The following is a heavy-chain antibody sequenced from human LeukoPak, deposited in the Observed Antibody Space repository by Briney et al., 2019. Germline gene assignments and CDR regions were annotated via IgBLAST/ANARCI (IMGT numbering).Heavy chain of an antibody. Sequence: GGSLRLSCAASGFTFSSYWMSWVRQAPGKGLECVANIKHDGSEKSYVDSVKGRFTISRDNAKNSLYLQMNSLRAEDTAVYYCARAATVTIPYDAFDIWGQGTMVTVSS. CDR2: IKHDGSEK. D-gene: IGHD4-17*01. CDR1: GFTFSSYW. CDR3: ARAATVTIPYDAFDI. J-gene: IGHJ3*02. V-gene: IGHV3-7*01.